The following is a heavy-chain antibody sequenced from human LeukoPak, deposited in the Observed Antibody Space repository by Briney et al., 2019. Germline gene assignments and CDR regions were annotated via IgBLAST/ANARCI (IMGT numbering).Heavy chain of an antibody. CDR2: IYFSGST. V-gene: IGHV4-59*01. CDR3: ARYSASYAMDV. CDR1: GGSISSYY. D-gene: IGHD6-13*01. J-gene: IGHJ6*04. Sequence: SESLSLTCTVSGGSISSYYWSWIRQPPGKGLEWIGYIYFSGSTNYNPSLKSRVTISVDTSKNQFSLKLSSVTAADTAVYYCARYSASYAMDVWGKGTTVTVSP.